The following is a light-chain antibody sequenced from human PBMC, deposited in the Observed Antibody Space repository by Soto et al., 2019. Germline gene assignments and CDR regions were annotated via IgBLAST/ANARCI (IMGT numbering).Light chain of an antibody. CDR3: PQYGSPPRT. CDR2: GAS. V-gene: IGKV3-20*01. CDR1: QTVSSSS. Sequence: VLSLSPGTLSLTPGERATLSCRASQTVSSSSLAWYQQKPGQAPRLLIFGASTRAAGFPDRFSGSGSGTDFTLTISRLEPEDFAVYYCPQYGSPPRTFGQGTKVAIK. J-gene: IGKJ1*01.